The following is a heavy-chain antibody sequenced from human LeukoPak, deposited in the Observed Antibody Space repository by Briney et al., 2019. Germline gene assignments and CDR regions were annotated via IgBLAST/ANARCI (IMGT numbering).Heavy chain of an antibody. D-gene: IGHD5-18*01. CDR1: GYTFTGYY. CDR3: ARDLGYSYGLVDAFDI. J-gene: IGHJ3*02. V-gene: IGHV1-2*06. CDR2: INPNSGGT. Sequence: ASVKVSCKASGYTFTGYYMHWVRQAPGQGLEWMGRINPNSGGTNYAQKFQGRVTMTRDTSISTAYMELSRLRSDDTAVYYCARDLGYSYGLVDAFDIWDQGTMVTVSS.